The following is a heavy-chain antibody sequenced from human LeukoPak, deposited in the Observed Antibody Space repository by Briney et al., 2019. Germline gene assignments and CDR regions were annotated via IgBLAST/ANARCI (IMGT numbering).Heavy chain of an antibody. CDR3: ARDRVVSSWHDY. D-gene: IGHD6-13*01. CDR2: IIPILGIA. Sequence: KISCKGSGYSFTSYWISWVRQAPGQGLEWMGRIIPILGIANYAQKFQGRVTITADKSTSTAYMELSSLRSEDTAVYYCARDRVVSSWHDYWGQGTLVTVSS. J-gene: IGHJ4*02. CDR1: GYSFTSYW. V-gene: IGHV1-69*04.